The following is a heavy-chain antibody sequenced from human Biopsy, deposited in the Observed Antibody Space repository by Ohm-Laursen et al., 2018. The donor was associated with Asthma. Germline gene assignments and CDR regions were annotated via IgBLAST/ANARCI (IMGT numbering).Heavy chain of an antibody. CDR2: IMTVFGTT. D-gene: IGHD6-19*01. Sequence: SSVKVSCNAPGGTFSNFAISWVRQAPGQGLEWLGGIMTVFGTTNYAQKSQGRVTITADESTSTAYMEVTSLRSEDTAIYYCARCQVGYSSGWSLLLKKIYYSGMDVWGQGTAVTVSS. V-gene: IGHV1-69*01. CDR3: ARCQVGYSSGWSLLLKKIYYSGMDV. J-gene: IGHJ6*02. CDR1: GGTFSNFA.